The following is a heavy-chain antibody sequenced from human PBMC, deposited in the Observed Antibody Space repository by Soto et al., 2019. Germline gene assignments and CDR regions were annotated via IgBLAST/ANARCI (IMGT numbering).Heavy chain of an antibody. CDR3: ARDFVDTAMVNYYYYYGMDV. CDR2: IWYDGSNK. CDR1: GFTFSSYG. D-gene: IGHD5-18*01. V-gene: IGHV3-33*01. Sequence: QVQLVESGGGVVQPGRSLRLSCAASGFTFSSYGMHWVRQAPGKGLEWVAVIWYDGSNKYYADSVKGRFTISRDNSKNTLYLQRNSLRAEDTAVYYCARDFVDTAMVNYYYYYGMDVWGQGTTVTVSS. J-gene: IGHJ6*02.